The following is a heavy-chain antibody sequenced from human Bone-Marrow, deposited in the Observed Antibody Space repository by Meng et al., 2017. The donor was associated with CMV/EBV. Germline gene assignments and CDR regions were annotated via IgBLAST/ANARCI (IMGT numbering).Heavy chain of an antibody. CDR3: ARDRGLRVFDY. CDR1: GYTFTSYA. J-gene: IGHJ4*02. D-gene: IGHD5-12*01. V-gene: IGHV1-18*01. CDR2: ISAYNGNT. Sequence: ASVKVSCKASGYTFTSYAMNWVRQAPGQGLEWMGWISAYNGNTNYAQKLQGRVTMTTDTSTSTAYMELRSLRSDDTAVYYCARDRGLRVFDYWGQGTLVTVSS.